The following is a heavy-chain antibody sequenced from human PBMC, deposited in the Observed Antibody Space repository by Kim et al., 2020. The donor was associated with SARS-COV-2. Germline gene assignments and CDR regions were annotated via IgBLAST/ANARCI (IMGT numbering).Heavy chain of an antibody. V-gene: IGHV5-51*01. J-gene: IGHJ4*02. CDR3: ARLSNYGDYRGFDY. Sequence: SPPFQGQVTISADKSISTAYLQWSSLKASDTAMYYCARLSNYGDYRGFDYWGQGTLVTVSS. D-gene: IGHD4-17*01.